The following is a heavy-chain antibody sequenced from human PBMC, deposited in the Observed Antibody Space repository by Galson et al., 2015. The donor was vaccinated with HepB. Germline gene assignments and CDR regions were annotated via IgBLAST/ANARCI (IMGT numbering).Heavy chain of an antibody. J-gene: IGHJ5*02. D-gene: IGHD2-21*01. Sequence: SVKVSCKASGYTFINYAIHWVRQAPGQRFECMGWIGGNGKTTYVQNFQGRVTITRDTCANTVYMELSSLRSEDTAVYYCARGVVGIRANWFDPWGQGTLITVSS. CDR1: GYTFINYA. CDR2: IGGNGKT. V-gene: IGHV1-3*01. CDR3: ARGVVGIRANWFDP.